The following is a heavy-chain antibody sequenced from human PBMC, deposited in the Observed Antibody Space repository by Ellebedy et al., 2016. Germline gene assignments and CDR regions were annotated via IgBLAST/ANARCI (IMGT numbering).Heavy chain of an antibody. CDR3: GRGRYWGFDI. V-gene: IGHV4-34*01. J-gene: IGHJ3*02. CDR2: INHSGNT. D-gene: IGHD2-21*01. CDR1: GGSFTAYY. Sequence: SETLSLXCAVNGGSFTAYYLSWIRQSPGQGLQWLAEINHSGNTNYNPSLKSRVSISVDPSKKQFSLKVTSVTAADTAVYYCGRGRYWGFDIWGQGTMVTVSS.